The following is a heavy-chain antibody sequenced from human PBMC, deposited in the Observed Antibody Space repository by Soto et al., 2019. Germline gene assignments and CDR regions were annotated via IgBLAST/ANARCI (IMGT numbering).Heavy chain of an antibody. CDR3: AINYYDSSGYYWPIDY. J-gene: IGHJ4*02. CDR2: INSDGSST. Sequence: EVQLVESGGGLVQPGGSLRLSCAASGFTFSSYWMHWVRQAPGKRLVWVSRINSDGSSTSYADSVKGRFTISRDNAKNTLYLQMNSLRAEDTAVYYCAINYYDSSGYYWPIDYWGQGTLVTVSS. D-gene: IGHD3-22*01. CDR1: GFTFSSYW. V-gene: IGHV3-74*01.